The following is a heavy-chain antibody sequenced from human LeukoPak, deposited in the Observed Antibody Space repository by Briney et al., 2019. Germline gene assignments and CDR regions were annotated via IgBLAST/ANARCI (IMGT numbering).Heavy chain of an antibody. V-gene: IGHV4-34*01. CDR3: ARQSRWGYYYYYMDV. D-gene: IGHD3-16*01. Sequence: PSETLSLTCAVYGGSFSGYYWSWIRQPPGKGLEWIGEINHSGSTNYNPSLKSRVTISVDTSKNQFSLKLSSVTAADTAVYYCARQSRWGYYYYYMDVWGKGTTVTISS. CDR1: GGSFSGYY. CDR2: INHSGST. J-gene: IGHJ6*03.